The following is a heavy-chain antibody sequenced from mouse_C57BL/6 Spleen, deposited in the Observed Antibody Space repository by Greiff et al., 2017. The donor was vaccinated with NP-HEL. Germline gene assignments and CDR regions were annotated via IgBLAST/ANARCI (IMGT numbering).Heavy chain of an antibody. CDR1: GFTFSDYG. CDR3: ARPGLGLAMDY. CDR2: ISSGSSTI. Sequence: DVMLVESGGGLVKPGGSLKLSCAASGFTFSDYGMHWVRQAPEKGLEWVAYISSGSSTIYYADTVKGRFTISRDNAKNTLFLQMTSLRSEDTAMYYCARPGLGLAMDYWGQGTSVTVSS. J-gene: IGHJ4*01. V-gene: IGHV5-17*01. D-gene: IGHD3-3*01.